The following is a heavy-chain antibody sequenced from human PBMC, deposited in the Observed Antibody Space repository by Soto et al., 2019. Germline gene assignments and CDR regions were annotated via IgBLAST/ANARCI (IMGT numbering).Heavy chain of an antibody. D-gene: IGHD3-10*01. Sequence: GGSLRLSCAASGFTFSSYAMSWVRQAPGKGLEWVSYISSSSSYTNYADSVKGRFTISRDNAKNSLYLQMNSLRAEDTAVYYCARDAMVRGVIPYWGQGTLVTVSS. CDR2: ISSSSSYT. J-gene: IGHJ4*02. CDR1: GFTFSSYA. V-gene: IGHV3-21*05. CDR3: ARDAMVRGVIPY.